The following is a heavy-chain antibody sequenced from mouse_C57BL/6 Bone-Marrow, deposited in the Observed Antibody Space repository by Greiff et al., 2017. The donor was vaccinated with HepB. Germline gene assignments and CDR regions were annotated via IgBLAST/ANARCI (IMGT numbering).Heavy chain of an antibody. CDR2: IYPGSGNT. V-gene: IGHV1-76*01. CDR3: ARHRAQAGPEIAY. Sequence: QVQLKESGAELVRPGASVKLSCKASGYTFTDYYINWVKQRPGQGLEWIARIYPGSGNTYYNEKFKGKATLTAEKSSSTAYMQLSSLTSEDSAVYFCARHRAQAGPEIAYWGQGTLVTVSA. J-gene: IGHJ3*01. D-gene: IGHD3-2*02. CDR1: GYTFTDYY.